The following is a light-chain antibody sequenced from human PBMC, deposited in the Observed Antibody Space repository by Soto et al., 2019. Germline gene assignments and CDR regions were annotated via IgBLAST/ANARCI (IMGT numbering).Light chain of an antibody. V-gene: IGKV3-20*01. J-gene: IGKJ1*01. CDR1: QSVIGNY. CDR3: QIYNSSPWT. Sequence: EIVLTQSPGTLSLSPGERATLSCRASQSVIGNYLAWYQQKPGQAPRLLLYGASTRAAGSPDRFSGSGSGTDFTLTISRLEPEDFAFYFCQIYNSSPWTFGQGTKVDIK. CDR2: GAS.